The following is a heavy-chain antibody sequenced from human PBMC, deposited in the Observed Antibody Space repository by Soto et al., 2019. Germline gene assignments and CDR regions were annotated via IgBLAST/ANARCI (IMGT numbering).Heavy chain of an antibody. Sequence: PSETLSLTCTVSGGSISIGDYYWSWIRQPPGKGLEWIGYIYYSGSTYYNPSLKSRVTISVDTSKNQFPLKLSSGTAADTAVYNCAREVDTAMVTYYFDYWGQGTLVTVSS. CDR2: IYYSGST. J-gene: IGHJ4*02. V-gene: IGHV4-30-4*01. D-gene: IGHD5-18*01. CDR3: AREVDTAMVTYYFDY. CDR1: GGSISIGDYY.